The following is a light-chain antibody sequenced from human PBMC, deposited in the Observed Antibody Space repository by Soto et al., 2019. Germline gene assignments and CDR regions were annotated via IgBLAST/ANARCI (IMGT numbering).Light chain of an antibody. CDR3: SSYTSNNTLV. Sequence: QSVLTQPASVSGSPGQSITIPCTGTSSDIGSYRYVSSYQQHPGKAPKLMIYAINNRPSGVSDRFSGSKSGNTASLTISGLQAEDEADYYCSSYTSNNTLVFGGGTKVTVL. CDR2: AIN. CDR1: SSDIGSYRY. J-gene: IGLJ3*02. V-gene: IGLV2-14*01.